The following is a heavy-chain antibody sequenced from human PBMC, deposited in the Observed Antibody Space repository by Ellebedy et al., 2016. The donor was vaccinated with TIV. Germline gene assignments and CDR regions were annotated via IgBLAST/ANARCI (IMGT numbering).Heavy chain of an antibody. D-gene: IGHD2-15*01. J-gene: IGHJ4*02. CDR1: GYSFTSYW. CDR3: AGLPMISGGSSTKWYFHY. Sequence: GESLKISCEGSGYSFTSYWIGWVRQVPEKGLEWMGIISRGDSDTSYTPSVKGQVTISVDNAIRTAYLQWSSLKASDTAMYYCAGLPMISGGSSTKWYFHYWGQGTLLTVSS. CDR2: ISRGDSDT. V-gene: IGHV5-51*01.